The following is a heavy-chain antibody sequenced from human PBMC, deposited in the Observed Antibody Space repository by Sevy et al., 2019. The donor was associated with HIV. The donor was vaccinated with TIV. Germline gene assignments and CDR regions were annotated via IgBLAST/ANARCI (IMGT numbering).Heavy chain of an antibody. D-gene: IGHD3-3*01. CDR3: ARGPLVSYYDFWKRAPDY. V-gene: IGHV1-18*01. CDR2: INPESGDT. Sequence: ASVKVSCKASGYTFASNGISWVRQAPGQGLELMGWINPESGDTNYARKFQGRVTMTRDTSVTTAYMTLSRLKSNDTALYYCARGPLVSYYDFWKRAPDYWGQGTLVTVSS. J-gene: IGHJ4*02. CDR1: GYTFASNG.